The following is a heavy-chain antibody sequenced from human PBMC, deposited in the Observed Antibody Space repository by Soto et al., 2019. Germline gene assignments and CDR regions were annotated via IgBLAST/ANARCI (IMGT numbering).Heavy chain of an antibody. D-gene: IGHD6-19*01. V-gene: IGHV2-5*01. Sequence: ATPGYPPQNLPLACTFPWFPHHKKGEGGGWVPQPPGKALEWLALIYWNDDKRYSPSLKSRLTITKDTSKNQVVLTMTNMDPVDTATYYCAHGAPSGWYFPRGPGFDPWGQGTLVTVSS. J-gene: IGHJ5*02. CDR2: IYWNDDK. CDR1: WFPHHKKGEG. CDR3: AHGAPSGWYFPRGPGFDP.